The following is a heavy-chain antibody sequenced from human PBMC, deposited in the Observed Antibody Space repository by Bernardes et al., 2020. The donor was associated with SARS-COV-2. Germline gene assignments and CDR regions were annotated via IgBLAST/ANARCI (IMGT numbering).Heavy chain of an antibody. D-gene: IGHD6-6*01. CDR2: ISYDGSNK. J-gene: IGHJ5*02. CDR1: GFTFSSYG. Sequence: GGSLRLSCAASGFTFSSYGMHWVRQAPGKGLEWVAVISYDGSNKYYADSVKGRFTISRDNSKNTLYLQMNSLRAEDTAVYYCAKAARHFYSSSESGWFDPWGQGTLVTVSS. CDR3: AKAARHFYSSSESGWFDP. V-gene: IGHV3-30*18.